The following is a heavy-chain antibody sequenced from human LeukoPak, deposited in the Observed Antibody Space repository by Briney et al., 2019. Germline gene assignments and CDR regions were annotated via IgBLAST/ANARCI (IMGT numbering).Heavy chain of an antibody. CDR1: GGAFSGYY. D-gene: IGHD2-15*01. Sequence: SETLSLTCAVYGGAFSGYYWSWIRQPPGKGLEWIGEINHSGSSNYNPSLKSRGTISVDTSTNQFSLRLSSVPAAETAVYYCARGYCSGGSCYSWFDPWGQGTLVTVSS. V-gene: IGHV4-34*01. CDR2: INHSGSS. J-gene: IGHJ5*02. CDR3: ARGYCSGGSCYSWFDP.